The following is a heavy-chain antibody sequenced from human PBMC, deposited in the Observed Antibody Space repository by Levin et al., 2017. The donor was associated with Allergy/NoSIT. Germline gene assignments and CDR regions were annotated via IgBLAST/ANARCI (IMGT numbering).Heavy chain of an antibody. CDR1: GFSLSTSEMC. D-gene: IGHD1-1*01. CDR3: ARIGGLAKCGYSWNDALMDG. J-gene: IGHJ6*02. Sequence: QTLSLTCTFSGFSLSTSEMCVSWIRQPPGKALEWLARIDWDDDKYYSTSLKTRLTISKDTSKNQVVLTMTNMDPVDTATYYCARIGGLAKCGYSWNDALMDGWGQGTTVTVSS. CDR2: IDWDDDK. V-gene: IGHV2-70*11.